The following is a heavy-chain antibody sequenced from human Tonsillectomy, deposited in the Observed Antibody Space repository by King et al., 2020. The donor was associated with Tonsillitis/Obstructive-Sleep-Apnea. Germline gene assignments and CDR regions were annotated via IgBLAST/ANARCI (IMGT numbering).Heavy chain of an antibody. Sequence: QLVQSGGGLVQPGRSLRLSCAASGFTFDDYAMHWVRQAPGKGLEWVSGISWNSGSIGYADSVKGRFTISRDNAKNSLYLQMNSLRAEDTALYYCAKAKYCSSTSCYYFDYWGQGTLVTVSS. J-gene: IGHJ4*02. V-gene: IGHV3-9*01. D-gene: IGHD2-2*01. CDR1: GFTFDDYA. CDR3: AKAKYCSSTSCYYFDY. CDR2: ISWNSGSI.